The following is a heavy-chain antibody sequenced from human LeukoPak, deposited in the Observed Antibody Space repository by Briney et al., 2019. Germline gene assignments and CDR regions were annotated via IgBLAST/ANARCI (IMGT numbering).Heavy chain of an antibody. D-gene: IGHD2-21*02. CDR1: GGSISSSSYY. V-gene: IGHV4-39*01. CDR3: ARHDVVVTAANFDY. CDR2: IYYSGST. J-gene: IGHJ4*02. Sequence: SETLSLTCTVSGGSISSSSYYWGWIRQPPGKGLEWIGSIYYSGSTYYNPSLKSRVTISVDTSKNQFSLRLSSVTAADTAVYYCARHDVVVTAANFDYWGQGTLVTVSS.